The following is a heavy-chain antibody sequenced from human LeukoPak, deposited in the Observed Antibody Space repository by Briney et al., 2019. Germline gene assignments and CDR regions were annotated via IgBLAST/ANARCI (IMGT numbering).Heavy chain of an antibody. CDR1: GFTFSSYG. V-gene: IGHV3-30*18. D-gene: IGHD2-2*01. CDR3: AKDRYCSSTSCTTFDY. J-gene: IGHJ4*02. CDR2: ISYDGSNK. Sequence: PGGSLRLSCAASGFTFSSYGMHWVRQAPGKGLEWVAVISYDGSNKYYADSVKGRFTISRDNSKNTLYLQMNSLRAEDTAVYYCAKDRYCSSTSCTTFDYWGQGTQVTVSS.